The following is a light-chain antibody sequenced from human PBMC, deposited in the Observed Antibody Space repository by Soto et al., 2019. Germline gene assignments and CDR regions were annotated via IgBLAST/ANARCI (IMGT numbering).Light chain of an antibody. Sequence: DVQMTQSPSTLSASVGARVTITCRASQNINSTLAWYQQKPGKAPQLLIYRASSVESGLPSRFSGSGSGTEFSLTITSLQPDDFATYYCQQHNDYWTFGHGTRVDIK. CDR3: QQHNDYWT. CDR1: QNINST. V-gene: IGKV1-5*03. J-gene: IGKJ1*01. CDR2: RAS.